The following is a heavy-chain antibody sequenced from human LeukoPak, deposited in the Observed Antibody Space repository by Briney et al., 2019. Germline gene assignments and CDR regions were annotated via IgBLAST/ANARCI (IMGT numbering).Heavy chain of an antibody. Sequence: PSETLSLTCAVSGGSISRSNWWSWVRQPPGKGLEWVGEIFHTGNTNSNPSLKSRVTISVDTSKNHFSLKLSSVTAADTAVYYCAQRYNYGYYYYYYGLDVWGQGTTVTVSS. CDR2: IFHTGNT. V-gene: IGHV4-4*02. CDR3: AQRYNYGYYYYYYGLDV. J-gene: IGHJ6*02. CDR1: GGSISRSNW. D-gene: IGHD5-18*01.